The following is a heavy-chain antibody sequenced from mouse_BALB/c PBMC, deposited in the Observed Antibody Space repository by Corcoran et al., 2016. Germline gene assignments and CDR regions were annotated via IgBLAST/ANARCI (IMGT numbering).Heavy chain of an antibody. D-gene: IGHD2-4*01. CDR2: IYWDDDK. CDR1: GFSLSTSGMG. CDR3: ARKDYDLYDYGAMDY. J-gene: IGHJ4*01. Sequence: QVTLKESGPGILQPSQTLSLTCSFSGFSLSTSGMGVSWIRQPSGKGLEWLAHIYWDDDKRYNPSLKSRLTISKDTSRNQVFLKITSVDTADTATYYWARKDYDLYDYGAMDYWGQGTSVTVSS. V-gene: IGHV8-12*01.